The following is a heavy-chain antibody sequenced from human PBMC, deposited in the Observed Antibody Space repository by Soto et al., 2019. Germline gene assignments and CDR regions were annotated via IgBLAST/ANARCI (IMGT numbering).Heavy chain of an antibody. CDR3: ARGHSSGWYGNWFDP. J-gene: IGHJ5*02. CDR1: GFTFDDYG. V-gene: IGHV3-20*01. CDR2: INWNGGST. D-gene: IGHD6-19*01. Sequence: EVQLVESGGGVVRPGGSLRLSCAASGFTFDDYGMSWVRQAPGKGLEWVSGINWNGGSTGYADSVKGRFTISRDNAKNSLYLQMNSLRAEDTAVYHCARGHSSGWYGNWFDPWGQGTLVTVSS.